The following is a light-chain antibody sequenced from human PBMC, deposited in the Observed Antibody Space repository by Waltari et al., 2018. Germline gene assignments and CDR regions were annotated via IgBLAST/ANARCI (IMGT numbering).Light chain of an antibody. CDR2: EVT. J-gene: IGLJ1*01. Sequence: QAALTQPRSVSGSPGQSVTISCNGSSSDIGGSKYVSWYQHHPGTAPKLIIAEVTKRPSGVSGRFSGSKSGNTASLTISGLRSEDEADYYCCSYAGSHTFYIFGTGT. CDR3: CSYAGSHTFYI. CDR1: SSDIGGSKY. V-gene: IGLV2-11*01.